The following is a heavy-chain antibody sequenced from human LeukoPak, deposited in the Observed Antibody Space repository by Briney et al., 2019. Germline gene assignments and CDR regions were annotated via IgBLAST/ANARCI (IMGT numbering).Heavy chain of an antibody. J-gene: IGHJ6*02. V-gene: IGHV4-59*08. CDR2: IYYSGST. D-gene: IGHD2-15*01. Sequence: SETLSLTCTVSGGSISSYYWSWIRQPPGKGLEWIGYIYYSGSTNYNPSLKSRVTISVDTSKNQFSLKLSSVTAADTAVYYCARLQRGSPVRDYYYYGMDVWGQGTTVTVSS. CDR1: GGSISSYY. CDR3: ARLQRGSPVRDYYYYGMDV.